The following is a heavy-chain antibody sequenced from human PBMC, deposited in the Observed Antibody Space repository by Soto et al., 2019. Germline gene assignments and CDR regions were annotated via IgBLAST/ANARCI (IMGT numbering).Heavy chain of an antibody. Sequence: QVQLVQSGAEVKKPGSSVKVSCKASGGTFSSYTISWVRQAPGQGLEWMGRIIPILGIANYAQKFQGRVTITADKTTSTAYMELSSLRSEDTAVYYCARDPHRLGMDVWGQGTTVTVSS. J-gene: IGHJ6*02. V-gene: IGHV1-69*08. D-gene: IGHD3-16*02. CDR1: GGTFSSYT. CDR3: ARDPHRLGMDV. CDR2: IIPILGIA.